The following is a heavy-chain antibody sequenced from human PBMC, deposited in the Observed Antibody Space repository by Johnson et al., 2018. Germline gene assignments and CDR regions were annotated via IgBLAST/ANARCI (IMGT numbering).Heavy chain of an antibody. CDR1: GFTFSSYG. CDR2: ISYDGSNK. J-gene: IGHJ3*02. CDR3: AKSFRLRHRPITMVRGVISRMDDAFDI. Sequence: QVQLVESGGGVVQPGRSLRLSCAASGFTFSSYGMHWVRQAPGKGLEWVAVISYDGSNKYYADSVKGRFTISRDNSKNTLYLQMNRLRAEDTALYFCAKSFRLRHRPITMVRGVISRMDDAFDIWGQGTMVTVSS. D-gene: IGHD3-10*01. V-gene: IGHV3-30*18.